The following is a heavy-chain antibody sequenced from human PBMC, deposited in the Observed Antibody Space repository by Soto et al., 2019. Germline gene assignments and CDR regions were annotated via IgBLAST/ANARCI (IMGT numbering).Heavy chain of an antibody. CDR1: GYTFTSYG. CDR2: ISAYNGNT. CDR3: ARDRARGSGPYYCGMDI. J-gene: IGHJ6*02. D-gene: IGHD3-10*01. V-gene: IGHV1-18*01. Sequence: QVQLVQSGAEVKKPGASVKVSCKASGYTFTSYGVTWVRQAPGQGLEWMGWISAYNGNTNYAQMLQGRVTMTTDTSTSPAYRGLRSVRSDDRAVYYCARDRARGSGPYYCGMDIWGQGNAVTVSS.